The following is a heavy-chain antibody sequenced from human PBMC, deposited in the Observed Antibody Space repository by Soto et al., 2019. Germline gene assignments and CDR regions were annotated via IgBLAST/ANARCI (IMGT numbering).Heavy chain of an antibody. CDR3: AKELPSRLGCFQH. Sequence: GGSLRLSCAASGFTFSSYWMSWVRQAPGKGLEWVANIKQDGSEKYYVDSVKGRFTISRDNAKNSLYLQMNSLRAEDTAVYYCAKELPSRLGCFQHWGQGTLVTVSS. CDR1: GFTFSSYW. D-gene: IGHD2-15*01. J-gene: IGHJ1*01. V-gene: IGHV3-7*04. CDR2: IKQDGSEK.